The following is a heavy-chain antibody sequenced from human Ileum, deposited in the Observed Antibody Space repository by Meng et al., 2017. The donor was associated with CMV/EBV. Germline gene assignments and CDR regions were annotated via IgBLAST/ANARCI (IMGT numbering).Heavy chain of an antibody. D-gene: IGHD6-19*01. CDR1: GFTFNIYS. Sequence: GGSLRLSCAASGFTFNIYSMNWLRQAPGKGLEGVSYIRGRDGTTYYAGSVKGRFIISRDNAKNSLYLQMTSLRADDTAVYYCGRGLEYSSDHWGQGTLVTVSS. J-gene: IGHJ1*01. V-gene: IGHV3-48*04. CDR2: IRGRDGTT. CDR3: GRGLEYSSDH.